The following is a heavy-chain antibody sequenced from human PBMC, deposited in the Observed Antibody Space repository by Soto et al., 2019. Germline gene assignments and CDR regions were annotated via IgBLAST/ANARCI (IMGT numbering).Heavy chain of an antibody. Sequence: GGSLRLSCAASGFTFSSYAMSWVRQAPGKGLEWVSAISGSGGSTYYADSVKGRFTISRDNSKNTLYLQMNSLRAEDTAVYYCAKDPTVTYYYDSSGSQGYWGQGTLVTSPQ. CDR3: AKDPTVTYYYDSSGSQGY. J-gene: IGHJ4*02. CDR2: ISGSGGST. V-gene: IGHV3-23*01. D-gene: IGHD3-22*01. CDR1: GFTFSSYA.